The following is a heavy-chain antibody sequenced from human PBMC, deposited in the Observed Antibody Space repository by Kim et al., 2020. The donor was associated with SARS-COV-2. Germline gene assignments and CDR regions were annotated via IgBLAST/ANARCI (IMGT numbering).Heavy chain of an antibody. D-gene: IGHD3-10*01. CDR1: GFTFSSYG. V-gene: IGHV3-30*18. Sequence: GGSLRLSCAASGFTFSSYGMHWVRQAPGKGLEWVAVISYDGSNKYYADSVKGRFTISRDNSKNTLYLQMNSLRAEDTAVYYCAKGPFSGTGLSPLGYYYGMDVWGQGTTVTVSS. J-gene: IGHJ6*02. CDR3: AKGPFSGTGLSPLGYYYGMDV. CDR2: ISYDGSNK.